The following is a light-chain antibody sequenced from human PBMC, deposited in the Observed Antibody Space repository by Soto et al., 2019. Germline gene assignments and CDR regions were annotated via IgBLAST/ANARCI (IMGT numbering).Light chain of an antibody. CDR2: DVT. CDR3: SSYTSDSTLDVV. Sequence: QSALTQPASVSGSPGQSTTISCTGSSSDIGGYNYVSWYQQHPGKAPKLLIYDVTNRPSGVSNRFSGSKSGNTASLTISGLQAEDEADYYCSSYTSDSTLDVVFGGGTK. CDR1: SSDIGGYNY. V-gene: IGLV2-14*03. J-gene: IGLJ2*01.